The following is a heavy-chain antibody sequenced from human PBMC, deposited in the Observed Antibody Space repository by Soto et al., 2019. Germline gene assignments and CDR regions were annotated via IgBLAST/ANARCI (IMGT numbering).Heavy chain of an antibody. Sequence: EVQLVESGGGLVQPGGSLRLSCAASGFTFSTYSMNWVRQAPGKGLEWVSYISSSSGTIYYADSVKGRFTISRDNAKNSLYLQMNSLRDEDTAVYYCARGDYGSGSYFYYYGMDVWGQGTKAAVSS. CDR2: ISSSSGTI. D-gene: IGHD3-10*01. J-gene: IGHJ6*02. CDR3: ARGDYGSGSYFYYYGMDV. V-gene: IGHV3-48*02. CDR1: GFTFSTYS.